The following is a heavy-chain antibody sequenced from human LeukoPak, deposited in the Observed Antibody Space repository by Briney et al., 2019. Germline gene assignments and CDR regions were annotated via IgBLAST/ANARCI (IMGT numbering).Heavy chain of an antibody. V-gene: IGHV3-15*01. D-gene: IGHD3-22*01. CDR3: TTGATYYYDSSGYRWDY. J-gene: IGHJ4*02. CDR1: GFTFSNAW. CDR2: IKSKTDGGTT. Sequence: PGGSLRLSCAASGFTFSNAWMSWVRQAPGKGLEWVGRIKSKTDGGTTDYAAPVKGRFTFSRDDSKNTLYLQMNSLKTEDTAVYYCTTGATYYYDSSGYRWDYWGQGTLVTVSS.